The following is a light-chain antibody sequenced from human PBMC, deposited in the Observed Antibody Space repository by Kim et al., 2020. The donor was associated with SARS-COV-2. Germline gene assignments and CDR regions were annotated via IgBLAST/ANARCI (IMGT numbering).Light chain of an antibody. Sequence: LSPGERATLSCRASQSVNSDSLAWYQQKHGQAPRLLIFGASNMATGIPDRFSGGGSGTDFTLTISRVEPEDFAVYYCQQFGSSPFSFGQGTKLEI. CDR1: QSVNSDS. J-gene: IGKJ2*03. V-gene: IGKV3-20*01. CDR2: GAS. CDR3: QQFGSSPFS.